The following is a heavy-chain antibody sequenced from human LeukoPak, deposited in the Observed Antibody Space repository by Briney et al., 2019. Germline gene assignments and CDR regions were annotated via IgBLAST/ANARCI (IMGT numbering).Heavy chain of an antibody. J-gene: IGHJ4*02. CDR3: AREGVSVTNFDY. CDR1: GGSFSGYY. Sequence: SETLSLTCAVYGGSFSGYYWSWIRQSPGKGLEWIGEINHSGSTNYNPSLKSRVTISVDTSKNQFSLKLSSVTAADTAVYYCAREGVSVTNFDYWGQGTLVTVSS. CDR2: INHSGST. D-gene: IGHD5/OR15-5a*01. V-gene: IGHV4-34*01.